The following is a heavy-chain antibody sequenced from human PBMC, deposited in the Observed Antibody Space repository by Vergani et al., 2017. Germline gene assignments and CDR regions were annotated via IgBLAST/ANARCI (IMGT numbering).Heavy chain of an antibody. Sequence: QLQLQESGPGLVKPSETLSLTCTVSGGSISSSSYYWGWIRQPPGKGLEWIGSIYYSGSTTYNPSLKSRVTISVDTSKNQFSLKLSSVTAADTAVYYCARGHCSGGSCYTLLGYYYYMDVWGKGTTVTVSS. CDR1: GGSISSSSYY. D-gene: IGHD2-15*01. J-gene: IGHJ6*03. CDR2: IYYSGST. V-gene: IGHV4-39*07. CDR3: ARGHCSGGSCYTLLGYYYYMDV.